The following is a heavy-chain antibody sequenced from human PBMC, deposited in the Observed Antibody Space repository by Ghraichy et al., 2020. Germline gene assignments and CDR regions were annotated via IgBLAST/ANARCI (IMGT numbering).Heavy chain of an antibody. J-gene: IGHJ4*02. V-gene: IGHV3-33*06. CDR3: AKAPDSSGYYYFDY. CDR1: GFTFSSYG. D-gene: IGHD3-22*01. CDR2: IWYDGSNK. Sequence: GESLNISCAASGFTFSSYGMHWVRQAPGKGLEWVAVIWYDGSNKYYADSVKGRFTISRDNSKNTLYLQMNSLRAEDTAVYYCAKAPDSSGYYYFDYWGQGTLVTVSS.